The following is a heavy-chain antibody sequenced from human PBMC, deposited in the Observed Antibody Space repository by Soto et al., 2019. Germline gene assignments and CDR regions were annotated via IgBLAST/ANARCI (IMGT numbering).Heavy chain of an antibody. V-gene: IGHV4-30-4*01. CDR1: GGSISSGDYY. CDR2: IYYSGST. J-gene: IGHJ4*02. CDR3: VGRDYGSGTFDL. D-gene: IGHD3-10*01. Sequence: TLSLTCTVSGGSISSGDYYWSWIRQPPGKGLEWIGYIYYSGSTYYNPSLKSRVTISVDTSKNQFSLKLSSVTAADTAVYYCVGRDYGSGTFDLWGQGTLVTVSS.